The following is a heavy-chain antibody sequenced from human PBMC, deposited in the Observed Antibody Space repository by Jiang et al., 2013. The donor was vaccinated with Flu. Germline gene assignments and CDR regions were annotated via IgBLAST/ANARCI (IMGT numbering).Heavy chain of an antibody. J-gene: IGHJ6*02. CDR1: GFTFSSYS. V-gene: IGHV3-21*01. CDR2: ISSSSSYI. Sequence: QLLESGGGLVKPGGSLRLSCAASGFTFSSYSMNWVRQAPGKGLEWVSSISSSSSYIYYADSVKGRFTISRDNAKNSLFLQMNSLRAEDTAVYYCARDVLYYYAMDVWGQGTTVTVSS. CDR3: ARDVLYYYAMDV.